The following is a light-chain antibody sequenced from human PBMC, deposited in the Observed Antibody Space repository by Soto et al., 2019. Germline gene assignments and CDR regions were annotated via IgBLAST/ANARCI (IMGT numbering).Light chain of an antibody. CDR1: QSVGSS. CDR2: DAS. V-gene: IGKV3-11*01. J-gene: IGKJ5*01. CDR3: QQRSNWIT. Sequence: EIVLMQSPATLSLLPGERATLSCRASQSVGSSLAWYQYRPGQAPRLLLYDASSRATGIPARFSGSGSGTDFTLTISSLEPEDFAVYYCQQRSNWITFGQGTRLEIE.